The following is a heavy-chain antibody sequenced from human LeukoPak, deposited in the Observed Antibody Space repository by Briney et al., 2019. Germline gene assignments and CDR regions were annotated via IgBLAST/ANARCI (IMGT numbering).Heavy chain of an antibody. J-gene: IGHJ4*02. CDR1: GFAFSNTG. CDR2: ISPTGEGT. V-gene: IGHV3-23*01. D-gene: IGHD4-17*01. CDR3: ARDAGGAWPFDY. Sequence: GGSLRLSCAASGFAFSNTGMTWVRQAPGRGLEWISTISPTGEGTHYADSVKGRFTISRDNSKNTLSLEMNRLRADDTATYYCARDAGGAWPFDYWGQRTRVIVSS.